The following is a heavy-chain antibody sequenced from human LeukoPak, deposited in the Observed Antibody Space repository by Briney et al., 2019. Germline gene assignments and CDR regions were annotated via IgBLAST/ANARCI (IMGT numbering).Heavy chain of an antibody. CDR3: VKGGYYYMDV. J-gene: IGHJ6*03. V-gene: IGHV3-7*01. Sequence: GGSLRLSCAASGFTFSTYWMSWVSQAPGKGLEWVANIKDDGSEEYYVDSVKGRFTISRDNAKNSLYLQMNGLRAEDTAVYYCVKGGYYYMDVWGKGTTVTVSS. CDR1: GFTFSTYW. D-gene: IGHD6-13*01. CDR2: IKDDGSEE.